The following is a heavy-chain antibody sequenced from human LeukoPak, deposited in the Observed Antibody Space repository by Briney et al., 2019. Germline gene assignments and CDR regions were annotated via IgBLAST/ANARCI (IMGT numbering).Heavy chain of an antibody. D-gene: IGHD2-8*02. Sequence: GGSLRLSCAASGFTFSSYAMSWVRQAPGKGLEWVSAITATSSSTYDADSVQGRFTISRDNSKNTLFLQMNSLRPEDTAIYYCATYRQVLLPFESWGQGTLVTVSS. CDR1: GFTFSSYA. CDR2: ITATSSST. CDR3: ATYRQVLLPFES. J-gene: IGHJ4*02. V-gene: IGHV3-23*01.